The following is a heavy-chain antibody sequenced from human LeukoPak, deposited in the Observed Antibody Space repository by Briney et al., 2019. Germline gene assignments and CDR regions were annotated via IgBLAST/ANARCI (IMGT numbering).Heavy chain of an antibody. CDR2: IYYSGST. D-gene: IGHD4-17*01. CDR3: AASVTTKPYYFDY. Sequence: SETLSLTCAVYGGSFSGYYWSWIRQPPGKGLEWIGYIYYSGSTYYNPSLKSRVTISVDTSKNQFSLKLSSVTAADTAVYYCAASVTTKPYYFDYWGQGTLVTVSS. J-gene: IGHJ4*02. V-gene: IGHV4-34*09. CDR1: GGSFSGYY.